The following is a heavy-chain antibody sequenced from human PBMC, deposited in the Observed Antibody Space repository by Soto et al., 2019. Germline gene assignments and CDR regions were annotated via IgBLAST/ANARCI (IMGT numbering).Heavy chain of an antibody. CDR1: GFTFSSYG. Sequence: PGGSLRLSCAASGFTFSSYGMHWVRQAPGKGLEWVAVIWYDGSNKYYADSVKGRFTISRDNSKNTLYLQMNSLRAEDTAVYYCARDNTDEYSSSWEGRSGGLSGFNYWGQGTLVTVSS. D-gene: IGHD6-13*01. CDR2: IWYDGSNK. V-gene: IGHV3-33*01. CDR3: ARDNTDEYSSSWEGRSGGLSGFNY. J-gene: IGHJ4*02.